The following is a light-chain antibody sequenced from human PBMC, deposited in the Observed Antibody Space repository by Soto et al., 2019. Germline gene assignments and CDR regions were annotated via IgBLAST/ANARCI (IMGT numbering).Light chain of an antibody. Sequence: DIVMTQHPLSVSVTPGKPASISCKSSQSLLHGDGKTYLHWYLQKPGQPPHILLYEVSNRFSGIQDRLSGTGSWPAITLKISRVEAEDVGVYYCMESKHLPYTLGQGTKLESK. CDR2: EVS. CDR1: QSLLHGDGKTY. J-gene: IGKJ2*01. CDR3: MESKHLPYT. V-gene: IGKV2D-29*01.